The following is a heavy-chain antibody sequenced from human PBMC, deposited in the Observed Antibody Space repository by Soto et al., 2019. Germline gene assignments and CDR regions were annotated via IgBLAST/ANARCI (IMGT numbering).Heavy chain of an antibody. CDR3: ARDKRQPGWELLTLDY. D-gene: IGHD1-26*01. CDR2: IIPIFGTA. Sequence: QVQLVQSGAEVKKPGSSVKVSCKASGGTFSSYAISWVRQAPGQGLEWMGGIIPIFGTANYAQKFQGRVTITADESTSTAYMELSSLRSEDTAMYYCARDKRQPGWELLTLDYWGQGTLVTVSS. V-gene: IGHV1-69*01. CDR1: GGTFSSYA. J-gene: IGHJ4*02.